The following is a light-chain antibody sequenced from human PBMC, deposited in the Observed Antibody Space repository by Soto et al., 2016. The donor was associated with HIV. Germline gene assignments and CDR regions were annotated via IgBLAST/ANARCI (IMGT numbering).Light chain of an antibody. Sequence: DIQMTQSPFTLSASVGGRVTITCRANQSITKWLAWFQQKPGKAPTLLIYKASNFRKGVPSRFSGSGSGTDFTLTISSLQSDDFATYYCQQYHAYPWTFGQGTKV. J-gene: IGKJ1*01. CDR3: QQYHAYPWT. V-gene: IGKV1-5*03. CDR2: KAS. CDR1: QSITKW.